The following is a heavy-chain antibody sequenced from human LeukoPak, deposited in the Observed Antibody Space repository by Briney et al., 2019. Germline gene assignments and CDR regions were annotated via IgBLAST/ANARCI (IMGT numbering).Heavy chain of an antibody. V-gene: IGHV4-59*08. Sequence: PSETVSRTCAVSRASITSYYWSWIRQPPGKGLEWIGYIYSSVTTKYNPSLKSRVTISLDTSKNQVSMNLTSVTAADTAVYYCASGGLATSPRWDHNWFATWGEGTLVTVSS. D-gene: IGHD5-24*01. CDR1: RASITSYY. CDR2: IYSSVTT. CDR3: ASGGLATSPRWDHNWFAT. J-gene: IGHJ5*02.